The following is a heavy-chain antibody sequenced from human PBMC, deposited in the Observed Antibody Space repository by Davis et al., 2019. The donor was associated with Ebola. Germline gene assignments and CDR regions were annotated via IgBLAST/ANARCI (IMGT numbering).Heavy chain of an antibody. CDR3: VRAYYDFWSGYYKDYYGMDV. J-gene: IGHJ6*02. V-gene: IGHV1-69*04. Sequence: SVKVSCKASGGTFSSYAISWVRQAPGQGLEWMGRIIPILGIANYAQKFQGRVTITADKSTSTAYMELSSLRSEDTAVYYCVRAYYDFWSGYYKDYYGMDVWGQGTTVTASS. CDR2: IIPILGIA. D-gene: IGHD3-3*01. CDR1: GGTFSSYA.